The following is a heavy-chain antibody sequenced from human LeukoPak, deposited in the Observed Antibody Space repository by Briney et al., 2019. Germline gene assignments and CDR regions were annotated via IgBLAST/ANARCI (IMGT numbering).Heavy chain of an antibody. Sequence: KPSETLSLTCTVSGASISTYYWSWIRQPAGKGLEWIGRLYTSGSTNYNPSLKSRVTMSVDTSKNQFSLKLSSVTAADTALYYCTRDNGGDWYAFDIWGQGTVVTVSS. CDR1: GASISTYY. J-gene: IGHJ3*02. CDR2: LYTSGST. V-gene: IGHV4-4*07. D-gene: IGHD2-21*02. CDR3: TRDNGGDWYAFDI.